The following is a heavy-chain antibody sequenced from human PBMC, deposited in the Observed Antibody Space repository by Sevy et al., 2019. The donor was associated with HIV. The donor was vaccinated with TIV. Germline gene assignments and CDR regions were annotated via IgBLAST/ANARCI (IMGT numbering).Heavy chain of an antibody. CDR3: ARDPRMYGDYLLAYFDY. Sequence: GGSLRLSCAGSGFTPSTYGMHWVRQAPGKGLEWVAVIGYDGNNKYYADSVKGGFTISRDNSKNTLLLQMDSLRAEDTAVYYCARDPRMYGDYLLAYFDYWGQGALVTVSS. CDR1: GFTPSTYG. V-gene: IGHV3-33*01. J-gene: IGHJ4*02. D-gene: IGHD2-8*01. CDR2: IGYDGNNK.